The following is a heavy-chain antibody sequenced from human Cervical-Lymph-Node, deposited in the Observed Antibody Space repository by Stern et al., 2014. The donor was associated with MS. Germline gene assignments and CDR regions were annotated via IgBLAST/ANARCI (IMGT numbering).Heavy chain of an antibody. D-gene: IGHD3-3*01. J-gene: IGHJ6*02. CDR1: GYIFTGYY. V-gene: IGHV1-2*02. Sequence: VQLVESGAEVKKPGASVTVSCKTSGYIFTGYYIHWVRQAPGQGLEWMAWINPNTGGTKYAQKFQGRINMRRDTSISKAYVELSSLTSDDTAVYYCARDQRGITIFGVVTDYYYLGMDVWGQGTTVTVSS. CDR2: INPNTGGT. CDR3: ARDQRGITIFGVVTDYYYLGMDV.